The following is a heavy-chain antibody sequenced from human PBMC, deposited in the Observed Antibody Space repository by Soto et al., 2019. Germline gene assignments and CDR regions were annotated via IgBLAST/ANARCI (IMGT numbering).Heavy chain of an antibody. CDR3: ARGGRQQLVSVDY. CDR2: IYHSGTT. Sequence: QVQLQESGPGLVKPSQTLSLTCTVSGGSISSGAYYWSWIRQHPGKGLEWIGYIYHSGTTYYNPSLKSRVTISVDTSKNQFSLEVSSVTAADTAVYYCARGGRQQLVSVDYWGQGALVTVSS. J-gene: IGHJ4*02. D-gene: IGHD6-13*01. V-gene: IGHV4-31*03. CDR1: GGSISSGAYY.